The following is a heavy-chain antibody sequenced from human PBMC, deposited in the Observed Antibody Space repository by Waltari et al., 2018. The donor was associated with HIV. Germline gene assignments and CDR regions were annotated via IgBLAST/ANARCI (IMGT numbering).Heavy chain of an antibody. J-gene: IGHJ4*01. Sequence: EVQLVESGGGLVRPGGSLRLSCAVSGFTFSRYAMNWVRQIPGKGLQWVSYISPTGDFLYYEDSVQGRFIISRDNTKKSLYLQMKDLRDSDTAVYHCAAMVTTRGTFDYWGNGTLVSV. V-gene: IGHV3-21*01. CDR3: AAMVTTRGTFDY. CDR1: GFTFSRYA. CDR2: ISPTGDFL. D-gene: IGHD2-21*02.